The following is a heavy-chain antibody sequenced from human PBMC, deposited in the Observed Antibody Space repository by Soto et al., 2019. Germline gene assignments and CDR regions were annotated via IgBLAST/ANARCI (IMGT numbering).Heavy chain of an antibody. Sequence: LETLSLTCTVSGGSFSAYYWSWIRQPPGKGLEWIGYIYHSGTTTYNPSLKSRVTISVDTSKNQVSLKLSSVTAADTAVYYCAREYSRWFDPWGQGTLVTVSS. CDR3: AREYSRWFDP. D-gene: IGHD2-15*01. J-gene: IGHJ5*02. CDR1: GGSFSAYY. CDR2: IYHSGTT. V-gene: IGHV4-59*01.